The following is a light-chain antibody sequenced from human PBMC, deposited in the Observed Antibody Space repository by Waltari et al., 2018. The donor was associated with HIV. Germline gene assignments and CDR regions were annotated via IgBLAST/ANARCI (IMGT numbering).Light chain of an antibody. CDR3: QSYDISLTGLWV. J-gene: IGLJ3*02. CDR1: ASNIGAGLD. CDR2: GDT. V-gene: IGLV1-40*01. Sequence: SVLTQPPSVSGAPGQSVSISCSGNASNIGAGLDVHWYRQSPGTAPKLVLFGDTVRPSGITDRFSGSRSLNSVSLDISGLRAEDAGDYYCQSYDISLTGLWVFGGGTKLTVL.